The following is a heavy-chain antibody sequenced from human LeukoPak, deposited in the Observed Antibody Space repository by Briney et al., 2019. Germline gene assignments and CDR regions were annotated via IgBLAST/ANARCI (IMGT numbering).Heavy chain of an antibody. V-gene: IGHV4-30-4*01. J-gene: IGHJ6*02. CDR1: GGSISNDDYY. Sequence: PSETLSLTCTVSGGSISNDDYYWSWVRQPPGKGLEWIGYIYYSGTTYYNPSLKSRVIISVDTSKNQFSLKLSSVTAADTAVYYCARATTVTTNYYGMDVWGQGTTVTVSS. CDR3: ARATTVTTNYYGMDV. D-gene: IGHD4-17*01. CDR2: IYYSGTT.